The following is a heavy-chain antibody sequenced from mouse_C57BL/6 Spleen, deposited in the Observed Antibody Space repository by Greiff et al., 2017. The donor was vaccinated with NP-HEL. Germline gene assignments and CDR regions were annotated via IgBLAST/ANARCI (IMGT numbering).Heavy chain of an antibody. CDR3: AREEGYYGSSPWFAY. Sequence: VQLQESGAELVKPGASVKISCKASGYAFSSYWMNWVKQRPGKGLEWIGQIYPGDGDTNYNGKFKGKATLTADKSSSTAYMQLSSLTSEDSAVYFCAREEGYYGSSPWFAYWGQGTLVTVSA. CDR1: GYAFSSYW. CDR2: IYPGDGDT. V-gene: IGHV1-80*01. D-gene: IGHD1-1*01. J-gene: IGHJ3*01.